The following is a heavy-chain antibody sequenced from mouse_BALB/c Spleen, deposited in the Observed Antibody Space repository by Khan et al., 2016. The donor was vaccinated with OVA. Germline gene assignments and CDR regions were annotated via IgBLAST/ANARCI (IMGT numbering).Heavy chain of an antibody. Sequence: QVQLQQSGAELAKPGASVKMSCTASGYTFTSYWMHWIKQRPGQGLEWIGYINPTSGYTDYNQKFKDKATLTADKSSSTASMQLSSLTSDDSAVYYCARDRFDYWGQGTALTVSS. CDR3: ARDRFDY. V-gene: IGHV1-7*01. J-gene: IGHJ2*01. CDR1: GYTFTSYW. CDR2: INPTSGYT.